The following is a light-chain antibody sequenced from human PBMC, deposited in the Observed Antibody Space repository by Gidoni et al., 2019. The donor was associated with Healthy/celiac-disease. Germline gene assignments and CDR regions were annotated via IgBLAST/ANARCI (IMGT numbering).Light chain of an antibody. CDR1: QSISSY. V-gene: IGKV1-39*01. Sequence: DIQMTQSPSSLSASVGDRVNITCRASQSISSYLNWYQQKPGKAPKLLIYAASSLQSGVPSRFSGSGSGTDFTLTISSLQPEDFATYYCQQSYSTPRTFXXXTKLEIK. J-gene: IGKJ2*01. CDR3: QQSYSTPRT. CDR2: AAS.